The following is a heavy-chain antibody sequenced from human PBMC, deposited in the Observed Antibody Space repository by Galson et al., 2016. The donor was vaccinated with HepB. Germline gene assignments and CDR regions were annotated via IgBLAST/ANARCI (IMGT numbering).Heavy chain of an antibody. CDR1: GGSFSGYY. CDR3: ARTIVSAARGAFDI. V-gene: IGHV4-4*07. CDR2: IYSSGST. J-gene: IGHJ3*02. Sequence: SETLSLTCAVSGGSFSGYYWSWIRQPAGKGLEWIGRIYSSGSTNYNPSLKSRVTMPVDTSKNQFSLKLSSVTGADTAVYYCARTIVSAARGAFDIWGQGTMVTVSS. D-gene: IGHD2-2*01.